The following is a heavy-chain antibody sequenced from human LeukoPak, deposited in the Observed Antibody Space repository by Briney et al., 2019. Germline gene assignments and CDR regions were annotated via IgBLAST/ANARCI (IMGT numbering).Heavy chain of an antibody. J-gene: IGHJ4*02. CDR2: ISPSGDIL. CDR3: ARDSSMLRGPLVIYYFDF. CDR1: GFTFNIHG. Sequence: GGSLRLSCAASGFTFNIHGMNWVRQAPGKGLEWVSGISPSGDILYYADSVKGRFTISRDNSKNTLYLQMNSLRVEDTAVYYCARDSSMLRGPLVIYYFDFWGQGTLVTVSS. D-gene: IGHD3-10*01. V-gene: IGHV3-23*01.